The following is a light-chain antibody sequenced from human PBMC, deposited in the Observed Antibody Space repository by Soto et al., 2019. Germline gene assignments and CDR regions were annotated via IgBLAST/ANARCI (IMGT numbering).Light chain of an antibody. CDR1: QGIRND. V-gene: IGKV1-6*01. J-gene: IGKJ1*01. CDR3: LQDYNYPRT. Sequence: AIQMTQSPSSLSASVGDRVTITCRASQGIRNDLGWYQDKPGKAPNLLIYAASSLQAGVPSRFHGNGSGTDFTLNNSSLQPEDFSTLFCLQDYNYPRTFGQGTKVEIK. CDR2: AAS.